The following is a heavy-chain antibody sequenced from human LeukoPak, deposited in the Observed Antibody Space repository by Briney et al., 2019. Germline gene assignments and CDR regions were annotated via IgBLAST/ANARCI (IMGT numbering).Heavy chain of an antibody. D-gene: IGHD3-9*01. CDR2: ISGSGGST. CDR3: AKYYDILTGYLYPDY. Sequence: GGSLRLSCAASGFTFSSYAMSWVRQAPGKGLEWVSAISGSGGSTYYADSVKGRFTIPRDNSKNTLYLQMNSLRAEDTAVYYCAKYYDILTGYLYPDYWGQGTLVTVSS. J-gene: IGHJ4*02. V-gene: IGHV3-23*01. CDR1: GFTFSSYA.